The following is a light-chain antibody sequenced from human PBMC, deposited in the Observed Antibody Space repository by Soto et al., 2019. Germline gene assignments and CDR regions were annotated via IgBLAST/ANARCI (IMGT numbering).Light chain of an antibody. CDR3: QYHGSSPIT. CDR2: AAS. V-gene: IGKV3-20*01. J-gene: IGKJ5*01. CDR1: QSVSSSY. Sequence: ESVFTQSPGTLSLSPGERARLFCRASQSVSSSYLAWYQQKHGQAPRLIIFAASSRASGIPDRFSGSGYGTDFNLTISRLETEDFALFYCQYHGSSPITFGQGTRLEIK.